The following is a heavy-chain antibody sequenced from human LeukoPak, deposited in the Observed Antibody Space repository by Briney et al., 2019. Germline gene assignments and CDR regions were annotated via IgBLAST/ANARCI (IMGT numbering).Heavy chain of an antibody. CDR1: GGSLSSYY. J-gene: IGHJ5*02. CDR2: IYTSGST. Sequence: SETLSLTCTVSGGSLSSYYWSWIRQPAGKGLEWIGRIYTSGSTNYNPSLKSRVTMSVDTSKNQFSLKLSSVTAADTAVYYCARGGFLQNWFDPWGQGTLVTVSS. V-gene: IGHV4-4*07. CDR3: ARGGFLQNWFDP.